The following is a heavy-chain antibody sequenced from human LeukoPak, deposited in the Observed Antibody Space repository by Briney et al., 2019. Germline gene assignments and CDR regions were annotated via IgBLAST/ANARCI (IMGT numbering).Heavy chain of an antibody. CDR3: ASHASGWFA. D-gene: IGHD6-19*01. CDR1: GFTFSDYW. CDR2: IRPDGSEK. Sequence: GGSLRLSCAASGFTFSDYWMSWVRQAPGKGLEWVANIRPDGSEKFYVDSVKGRFTISRDNAKDSVSLQLNSLRVEDTAVYYCASHASGWFAWGQGTLVTVSS. V-gene: IGHV3-7*01. J-gene: IGHJ5*02.